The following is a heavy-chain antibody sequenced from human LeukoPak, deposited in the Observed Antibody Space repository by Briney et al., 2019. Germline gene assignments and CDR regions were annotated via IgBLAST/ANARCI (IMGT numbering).Heavy chain of an antibody. D-gene: IGHD3-10*01. J-gene: IGHJ6*02. CDR1: GYTFTSYY. CDR3: ASGYGSEKNLNYYYYGMDV. V-gene: IGHV1-46*01. CDR2: INPSGGST. Sequence: ASVKVSCKASGYTFTSYYMHWVRQAPGQGLEWMGIINPSGGSTSYAQKFQGRATMTRDTSTSTVYMELSSLRSEDTAVYYCASGYGSEKNLNYYYYGMDVWGQGTTVTVSS.